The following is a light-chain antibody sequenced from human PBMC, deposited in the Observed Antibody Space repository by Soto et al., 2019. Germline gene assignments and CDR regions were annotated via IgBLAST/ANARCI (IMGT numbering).Light chain of an antibody. CDR2: GAS. Sequence: EIVMTQSPATPSVSPGERVTLSCKASQSVSSNLAWYQLKPGQAPRLLIYGASTRAPGIPARFSGSGSGTEFTLTISSLQSGDFAVYDCQQYNNWPPTFGQGTKVDIK. J-gene: IGKJ1*01. CDR1: QSVSSN. CDR3: QQYNNWPPT. V-gene: IGKV3-15*01.